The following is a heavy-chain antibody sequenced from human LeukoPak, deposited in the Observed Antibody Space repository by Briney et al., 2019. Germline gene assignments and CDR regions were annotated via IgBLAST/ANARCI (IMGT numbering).Heavy chain of an antibody. CDR1: GGSISGYY. CDR2: INHSGST. V-gene: IGHV4-34*01. CDR3: ARGLQWLPDV. D-gene: IGHD3-22*01. Sequence: PSETLSLTCAVYGGSISGYYWSWIRQPPGKGLEWIGEINHSGSTNYNPSLKSRVTISVDTSKNQFSLKLSSVTAADTAVYYCARGLQWLPDVWGQGTLVTVSS. J-gene: IGHJ4*02.